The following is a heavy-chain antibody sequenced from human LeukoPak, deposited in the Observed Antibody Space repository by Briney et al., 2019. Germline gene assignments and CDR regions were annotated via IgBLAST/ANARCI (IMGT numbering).Heavy chain of an antibody. V-gene: IGHV4-39*01. CDR2: IYYSGST. J-gene: IGHJ4*02. Sequence: SETLSLTCTVSGGSISSSSSCWGWLRQPPGKGLEWIGSIYYSGSTYYNPSLKSRVTISVDTSKNQFSLKLSSVTAADTAVYYCARQDVIAARQLDYWGQGTLVTVSS. CDR1: GGSISSSSSC. D-gene: IGHD6-6*01. CDR3: ARQDVIAARQLDY.